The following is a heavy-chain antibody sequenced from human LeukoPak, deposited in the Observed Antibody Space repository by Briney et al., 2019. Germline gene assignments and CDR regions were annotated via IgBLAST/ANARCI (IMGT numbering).Heavy chain of an antibody. CDR3: AKDRSDYSNKRGFDY. J-gene: IGHJ4*02. D-gene: IGHD4-11*01. Sequence: GGSLRLSCEVSGFTFSSYAMSWVRQAPGKGLEWVSGIGGSGDSTYYADSVKDRFTISRDNSKNTLYLQMNSLRAEDTAIYYCAKDRSDYSNKRGFDYWGRGTLVTVSS. CDR1: GFTFSSYA. V-gene: IGHV3-23*01. CDR2: IGGSGDST.